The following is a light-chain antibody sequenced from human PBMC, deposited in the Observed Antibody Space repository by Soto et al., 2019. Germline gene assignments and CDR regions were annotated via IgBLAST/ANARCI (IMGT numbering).Light chain of an antibody. J-gene: IGKJ1*01. V-gene: IGKV1-5*01. Sequence: DIQMTQSPSTLSASVGDRVTITCRASQSISSWLAWYQQKPGKAPKLLIYDASSLESGVPSRFSGCGSGTEFTLTSSSLQPDDFATYYCQQYTSYSFGQGTKVEIK. CDR3: QQYTSYS. CDR1: QSISSW. CDR2: DAS.